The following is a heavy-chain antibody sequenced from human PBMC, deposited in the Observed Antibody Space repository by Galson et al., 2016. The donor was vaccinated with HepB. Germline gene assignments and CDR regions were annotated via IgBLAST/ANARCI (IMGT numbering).Heavy chain of an antibody. CDR1: GASVNSSNW. Sequence: SETLSLTCAVSGASVNSSNWWTWVRQAPGTGLEWIGEIYHTGTSNNNPSLLSRFTMSIDNSRNHFSLNLKEVTAADTAVYYWARASIFPGARMVFDSWGQGTLVTVSS. V-gene: IGHV4-4*02. D-gene: IGHD2-2*01. CDR2: IYHTGTS. J-gene: IGHJ5*01. CDR3: ARASIFPGARMVFDS.